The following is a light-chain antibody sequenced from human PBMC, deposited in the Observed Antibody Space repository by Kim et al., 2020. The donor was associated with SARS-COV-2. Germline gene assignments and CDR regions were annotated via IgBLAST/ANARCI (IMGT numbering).Light chain of an antibody. CDR3: QQTYSTPYT. CDR1: QTVTSY. Sequence: PSVRDRFTLSCRTIQTVTSYLKCYQQKPGKAPKLLIYAASSLQSGVPSRFSGSGSETDFTLTISSLQPEDFATYYCQQTYSTPYTFGQGTKLEI. V-gene: IGKV1-39*01. J-gene: IGKJ2*01. CDR2: AAS.